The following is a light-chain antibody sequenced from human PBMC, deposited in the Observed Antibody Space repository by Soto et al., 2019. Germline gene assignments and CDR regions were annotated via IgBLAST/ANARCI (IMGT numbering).Light chain of an antibody. Sequence: DVQMTQSPSSVSASVGDRVTITCRASQGINNWLGWFQQKPGKVPKILIYAASTLQSGVPSRFSGSGSGTDFTLTISSLQPEDFATYYCLQADSFPLTFGGGTKVENK. CDR2: AAS. CDR3: LQADSFPLT. J-gene: IGKJ4*01. V-gene: IGKV1-12*01. CDR1: QGINNW.